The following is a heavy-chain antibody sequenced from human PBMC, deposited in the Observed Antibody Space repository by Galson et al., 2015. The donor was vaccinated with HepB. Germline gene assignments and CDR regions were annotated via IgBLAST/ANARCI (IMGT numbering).Heavy chain of an antibody. CDR3: ARVAKAGGYYYYMDV. D-gene: IGHD3-16*01. V-gene: IGHV3-64*02. CDR1: GLTVNSNY. CDR2: ISSNGGST. J-gene: IGHJ6*03. Sequence: SLRLSCAASGLTVNSNYMTWVRQAPGKGLEYVSAISSNGGSTYYADSVKGRFTISRDNSKNTLYLQMGSLRAEDMAVYYCARVAKAGGYYYYMDVWGKGTTVAVSS.